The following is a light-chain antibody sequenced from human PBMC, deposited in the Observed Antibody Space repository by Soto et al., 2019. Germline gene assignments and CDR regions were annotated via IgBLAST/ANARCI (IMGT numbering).Light chain of an antibody. CDR3: QHSYSTPRLT. CDR2: AAS. Sequence: DIQMTQSPSSLSASVGDRVTITCRASQSISSYLNWYQQKPGKAPKLLIYAASSLQSGVPSRFRGSGSGTDFTLTISSLQPEDFATYYCQHSYSTPRLTFGGGTKVEIK. V-gene: IGKV1-39*01. CDR1: QSISSY. J-gene: IGKJ4*01.